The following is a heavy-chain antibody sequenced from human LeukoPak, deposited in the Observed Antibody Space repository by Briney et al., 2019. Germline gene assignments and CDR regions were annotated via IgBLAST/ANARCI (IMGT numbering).Heavy chain of an antibody. J-gene: IGHJ4*02. Sequence: GGSLTLSCAASGFTFSSSNMDWVRQAPGKGLEWVSSISSGSSSIYYRDSVKGRFTISRDNTKNSLYLQMNSLRAEDTAVYFCAKGRSTTPGYWGQGTLVTVSS. CDR1: GFTFSSSN. V-gene: IGHV3-21*01. CDR2: ISSGSSSI. CDR3: AKGRSTTPGY. D-gene: IGHD6-13*01.